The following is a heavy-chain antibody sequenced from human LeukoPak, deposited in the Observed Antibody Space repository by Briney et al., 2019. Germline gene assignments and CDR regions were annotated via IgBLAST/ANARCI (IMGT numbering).Heavy chain of an antibody. CDR2: ISSSGSYI. CDR3: ARPVVAATTPDTFDI. J-gene: IGHJ3*02. Sequence: GGSLRLSCAASGFTFNKYNMNWVRQVPGKGLEWISSISSSGSYIYYADSVKGRFTISRDNAKNSLYLQMNSLRAEDTAVYYCARPVVAATTPDTFDIWGQGTMVTVSS. CDR1: GFTFNKYN. V-gene: IGHV3-21*01. D-gene: IGHD2-15*01.